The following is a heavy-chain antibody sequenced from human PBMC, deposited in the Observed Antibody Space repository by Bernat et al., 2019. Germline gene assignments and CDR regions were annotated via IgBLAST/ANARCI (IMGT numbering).Heavy chain of an antibody. D-gene: IGHD4-17*01. V-gene: IGHV3-7*03. CDR1: GCTFSSYW. J-gene: IGHJ4*02. CDR3: ARDRAVTTCLDY. CDR2: IKQDGSEK. Sequence: EVQLVESGGGLVQPGGSLRLSCAASGCTFSSYWMSWVRQAPGKGLEWVANIKQDGSEKCYVDSVKGRFTISRDNAKNSLYLQMNSLRAEDTAVYYCARDRAVTTCLDYWGQGTLVTVSS.